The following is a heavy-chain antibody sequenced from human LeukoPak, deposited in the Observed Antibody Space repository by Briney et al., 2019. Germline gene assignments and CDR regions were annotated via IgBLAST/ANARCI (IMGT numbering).Heavy chain of an antibody. CDR2: ISSSSSTI. D-gene: IGHD2-15*01. J-gene: IGHJ4*02. CDR1: GFTFSSYS. Sequence: GGSLRLSCAASGFTFSSYSMNWVRQAPGKGLEWVSYISSSSSTIYYADSVKGRFTISRDNAKNSLYLQMNSLRDEDTAVYYCASDNGSGGSYELDYWGQGTLVTVSS. CDR3: ASDNGSGGSYELDY. V-gene: IGHV3-48*02.